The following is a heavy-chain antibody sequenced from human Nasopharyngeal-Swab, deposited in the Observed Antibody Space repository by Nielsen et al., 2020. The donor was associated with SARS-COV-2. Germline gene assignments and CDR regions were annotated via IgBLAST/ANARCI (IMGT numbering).Heavy chain of an antibody. CDR2: IYSGGST. CDR3: ARQGFVLYFDY. V-gene: IGHV3-66*02. Sequence: GESLQISCAASGFTVSSNYMSWVRQAPGKGLEWVSVIYSGGSTYYADSVKGRFTISRDNSKNTLYLQMNSLRAEDTAVYYCARQGFVLYFDYWGQGTLVTVSS. D-gene: IGHD2-8*01. J-gene: IGHJ4*02. CDR1: GFTVSSNY.